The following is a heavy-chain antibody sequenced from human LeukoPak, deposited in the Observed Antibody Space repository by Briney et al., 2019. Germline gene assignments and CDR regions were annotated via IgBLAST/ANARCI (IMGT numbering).Heavy chain of an antibody. Sequence: GGSLRLSCAASGFTLTSHWMHWVRQAPGKGLEWVAVIPYDGSSQYYADSVKGRFTISRDNSKTTLFLQVISLRPEDTAVYYCARGFGESAFDIWGQGTMVTVSS. D-gene: IGHD3-10*01. CDR1: GFTLTSHW. V-gene: IGHV3-30-3*01. CDR3: ARGFGESAFDI. J-gene: IGHJ3*02. CDR2: IPYDGSSQ.